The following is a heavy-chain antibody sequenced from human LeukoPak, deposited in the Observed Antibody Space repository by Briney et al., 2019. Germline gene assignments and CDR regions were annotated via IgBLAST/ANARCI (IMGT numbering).Heavy chain of an antibody. J-gene: IGHJ4*02. D-gene: IGHD2-21*02. CDR3: ARGPPEAYCGGDCYWYFDY. V-gene: IGHV3-48*02. CDR2: ISSSSSII. Sequence: GGSLRLSCAASGFTFSTYSMNWVRQAPGKGLEWVSFISSSSSIIYYADSVKGRFTISRDNAKNSLSLHMNSLRDEDTAVYYCARGPPEAYCGGDCYWYFDYWGQGTLVTVSS. CDR1: GFTFSTYS.